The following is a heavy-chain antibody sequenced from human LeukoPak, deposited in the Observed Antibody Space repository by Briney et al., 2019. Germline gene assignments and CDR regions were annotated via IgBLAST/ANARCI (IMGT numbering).Heavy chain of an antibody. J-gene: IGHJ3*02. V-gene: IGHV1-69*13. Sequence: SVKVSCKASGGTFSSYAISWVRQAPGQGLEWMGGIIPIFGTANYAQKFQGRVTITADESTSTAYMELSSLRSEDTAVYYCARAHSGYEGGAFDIWGQGTMVTVSS. CDR1: GGTFSSYA. D-gene: IGHD5-12*01. CDR3: ARAHSGYEGGAFDI. CDR2: IIPIFGTA.